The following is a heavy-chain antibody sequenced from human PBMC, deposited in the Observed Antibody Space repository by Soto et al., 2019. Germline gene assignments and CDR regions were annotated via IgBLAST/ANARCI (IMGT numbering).Heavy chain of an antibody. CDR2: ISAYNGNT. CDR3: AIQSYYYDSSGYLGLVY. J-gene: IGHJ4*02. CDR1: GNTFTSYG. Sequence: ASVKVSCKASGNTFTSYGISWVRQAPGQGLEWMGWISAYNGNTKYEPKLQGRITMATDSSTSTAYMELRSLRSDDTAVYYCAIQSYYYDSSGYLGLVYWGQGTLVTVSS. D-gene: IGHD3-22*01. V-gene: IGHV1-18*01.